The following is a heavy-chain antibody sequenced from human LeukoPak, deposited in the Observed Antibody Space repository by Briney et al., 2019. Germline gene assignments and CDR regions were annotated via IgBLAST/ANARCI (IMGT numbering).Heavy chain of an antibody. D-gene: IGHD1-26*01. J-gene: IGHJ6*04. CDR2: ISYDGSNK. CDR1: GFTFSSYG. Sequence: GGSLRLSCAASGFTFSSYGMHWVRQAPGKGLEWVAVISYDGSNKYYADSVKGRFTISRDNSENTLYLQMNSLRAEDTAVYYCAKDRNRELYYYYYGMDVWGKGTTVTVSS. V-gene: IGHV3-30*18. CDR3: AKDRNRELYYYYYGMDV.